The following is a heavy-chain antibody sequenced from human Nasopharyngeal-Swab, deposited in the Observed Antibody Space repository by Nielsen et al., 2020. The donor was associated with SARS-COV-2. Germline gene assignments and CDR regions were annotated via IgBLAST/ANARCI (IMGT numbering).Heavy chain of an antibody. J-gene: IGHJ4*02. CDR1: GYTFTSYY. Sequence: ASVQVSCKASGYTFTSYYMHWVRQAPGQGLEWMGIINPSGGSTSYAQKFQGRVTMTRDTSTSTVYMELSSLRSEDTAVYYCAREGTYYYGSGSFTPTYYFDYWGQGTLVTVSS. V-gene: IGHV1-46*01. CDR3: AREGTYYYGSGSFTPTYYFDY. CDR2: INPSGGST. D-gene: IGHD3-10*01.